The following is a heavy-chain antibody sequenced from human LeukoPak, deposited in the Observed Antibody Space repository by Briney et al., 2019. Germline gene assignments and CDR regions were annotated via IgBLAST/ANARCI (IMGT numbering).Heavy chain of an antibody. J-gene: IGHJ3*02. CDR3: SNYYDRSGYYAFDT. D-gene: IGHD3-22*01. Sequence: GGSLRLSCAASGFTFSSYWTAWVRQAPGKGLEWVGNIKKDGSEKNYVDSVKGRFTMSRDNAKNLLYLQMNSLRAEDTAVYYCSNYYDRSGYYAFDTWGQGTMVTVSS. CDR2: IKKDGSEK. CDR1: GFTFSSYW. V-gene: IGHV3-7*01.